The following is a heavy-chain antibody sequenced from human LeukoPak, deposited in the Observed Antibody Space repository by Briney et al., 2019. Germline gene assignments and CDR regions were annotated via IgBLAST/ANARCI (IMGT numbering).Heavy chain of an antibody. CDR2: ISYDGTNK. CDR3: AKEIVPTHYFDS. J-gene: IGHJ4*02. V-gene: IGHV3-30*18. CDR1: GFTFRTYG. Sequence: LPGGSLRLSCAASGFTFRTYGMHWVRQAPGKGLEWVAVISYDGTNKYYADSVKGRFTISRDNSKNTLYLQMNSLRVEDTAVYFCAKEIVPTHYFDSWGQGTLVSVSS. D-gene: IGHD2-2*01.